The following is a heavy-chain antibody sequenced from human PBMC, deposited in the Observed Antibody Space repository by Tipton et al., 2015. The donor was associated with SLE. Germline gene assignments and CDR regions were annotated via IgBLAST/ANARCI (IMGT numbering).Heavy chain of an antibody. V-gene: IGHV4-59*01. CDR1: GGSISSYY. J-gene: IGHJ4*02. D-gene: IGHD1-1*01. CDR3: ARALWKGGDY. CDR2: IYYSGST. Sequence: LSLTCTVSGGSISSYYWSWIRQPPGRGLEWIGYIYYSGSTNYNPSLKSRVTISVDTSKNQFSLKLSSVTAADTAVYYCARALWKGGDYWGQGTLVTVSS.